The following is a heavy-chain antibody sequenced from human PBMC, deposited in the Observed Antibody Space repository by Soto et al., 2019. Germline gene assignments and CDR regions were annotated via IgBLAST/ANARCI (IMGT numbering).Heavy chain of an antibody. J-gene: IGHJ6*03. CDR1: GGSFSGYY. CDR3: ARAAPPRYCSSTSCRRNGYYYYMDV. CDR2: INHSGST. Sequence: SETLSLACAVYGGSFSGYYWSWIRQPPGKGLEWIGEINHSGSTNYNPSLKSRVTISVDTSKNQFSLKLSSVTAADTAVYYCARAAPPRYCSSTSCRRNGYYYYMDVWGKGTTVTVSS. V-gene: IGHV4-34*01. D-gene: IGHD2-2*01.